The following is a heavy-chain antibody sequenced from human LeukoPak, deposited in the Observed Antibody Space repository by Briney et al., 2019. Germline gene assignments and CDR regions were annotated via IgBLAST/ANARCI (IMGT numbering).Heavy chain of an antibody. CDR1: GYTFTSYY. D-gene: IGHD6-13*01. J-gene: IGHJ4*02. CDR2: INPSGGST. V-gene: IGHV1-46*01. CDR3: ARLGAAAVDY. Sequence: ASVKVSCKASGYTFTSYYMHWVRQAPGQGLEWMGIINPSGGSTSYAQKFQGRVTMTRDRSTSTVYMELSSLRFEDTAVYYCARLGAAAVDYWGQGTLVTVSS.